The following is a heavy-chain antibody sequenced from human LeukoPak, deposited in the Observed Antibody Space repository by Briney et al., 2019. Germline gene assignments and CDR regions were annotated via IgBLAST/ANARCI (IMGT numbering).Heavy chain of an antibody. V-gene: IGHV4-59*12. D-gene: IGHD3-22*01. CDR2: IYYSGST. J-gene: IGHJ3*02. Sequence: SETLSLTCTVSGGSISSYYWSWIRQPPGKGLEWIGYIYYSGSTNYNPSLKSRVTISVDTSKNQFSLKLSSVTAADTAVYYCASLTTADAFDIWGQGTMVTVSS. CDR1: GGSISSYY. CDR3: ASLTTADAFDI.